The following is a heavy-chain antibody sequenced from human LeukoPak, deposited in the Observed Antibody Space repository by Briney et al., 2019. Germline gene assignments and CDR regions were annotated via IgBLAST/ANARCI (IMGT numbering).Heavy chain of an antibody. V-gene: IGHV3-11*04. Sequence: GGSLRLSCAASGFTFSDYYMSWIRQAPGKGLEWVSYINNSGGTIYYADSVKGQFTISRDNAKNSLYLQMNSLRAEDTAVYYCARDDKPAAKPFDYWGQGTLVTVSS. CDR1: GFTFSDYY. CDR2: INNSGGTI. J-gene: IGHJ4*02. D-gene: IGHD2-2*02. CDR3: ARDDKPAAKPFDY.